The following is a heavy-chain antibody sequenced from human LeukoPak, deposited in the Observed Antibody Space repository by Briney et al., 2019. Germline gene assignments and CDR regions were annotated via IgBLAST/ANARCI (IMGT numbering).Heavy chain of an antibody. D-gene: IGHD5-18*01. V-gene: IGHV3-23*01. CDR1: GFTFSNYA. CDR3: AKAMAVDTGSLFDY. J-gene: IGHJ4*02. Sequence: PGGSLRLSRAASGFTFSNYAMSWLRQAPGKGLEWVSSISGSGGSAYSADSVKGRFTISRDNSRNTLYLQMSSLRADDTAVYYCAKAMAVDTGSLFDYWGQGTLVTVSS. CDR2: ISGSGGSA.